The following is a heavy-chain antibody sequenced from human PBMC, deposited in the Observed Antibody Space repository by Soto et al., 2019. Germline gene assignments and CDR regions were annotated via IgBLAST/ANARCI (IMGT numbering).Heavy chain of an antibody. CDR3: ERGEAAFFYYGLDV. CDR1: GGSITSSY. Sequence: SETLSLTCTVSGGSITSSYWSWIRRPPGKGLEWIAYIYDTGISGYTPSTSYNPSLKSRVTMSVDTSKSQFSLKLTSVTAADTAVYSRERGEAAFFYYGLDVWGQGITVTVSS. V-gene: IGHV4-59*01. CDR2: IYDTGISGYTPST. J-gene: IGHJ6*02.